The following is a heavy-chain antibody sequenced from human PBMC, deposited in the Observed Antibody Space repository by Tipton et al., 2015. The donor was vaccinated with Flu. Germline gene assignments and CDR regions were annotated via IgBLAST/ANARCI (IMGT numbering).Heavy chain of an antibody. Sequence: QVQLVQSGAEVKKPGASVRVSCKASGYAFRTYGISWVRQAPGQGLEWMGWISPYTDNTSYAQRFQGRVTMTTDTSTNTAYLEVRSLRSDDTAVYYCARDLPQGVVIIPPAKRFDYWGQGSLVTVSS. V-gene: IGHV1-18*01. CDR1: GYAFRTYG. CDR2: ISPYTDNT. J-gene: IGHJ4*02. D-gene: IGHD3-10*01. CDR3: ARDLPQGVVIIPPAKRFDY.